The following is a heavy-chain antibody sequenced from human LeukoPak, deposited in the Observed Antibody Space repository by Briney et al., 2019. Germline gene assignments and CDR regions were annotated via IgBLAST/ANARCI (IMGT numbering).Heavy chain of an antibody. Sequence: GRSLRLSCAASGFTFSSYGMHWVRQAPGKGLEWVAVIWYDGSNKYYADSVKGRFTISRDNSKNTLYLQMHTLRAEDSAVYYCSRFNSGWWGQGTLVTVSS. CDR3: SRFNSGW. CDR1: GFTFSSYG. D-gene: IGHD6-19*01. V-gene: IGHV3-33*01. CDR2: IWYDGSNK. J-gene: IGHJ4*02.